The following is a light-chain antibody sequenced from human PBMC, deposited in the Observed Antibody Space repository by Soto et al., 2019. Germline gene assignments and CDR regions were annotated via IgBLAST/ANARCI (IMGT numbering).Light chain of an antibody. V-gene: IGLV2-14*01. CDR2: DVS. Sequence: QSVLTQPASVSGSPGQSITISRTGTSSDVGGYNHVSWYQQHPGKAPKLMIYDVSNRPSGVSNRFSGSKSGNTASLTISGLQAEDEADYYCSSYTSSSTLPGVFGTGTKVTVL. CDR1: SSDVGGYNH. J-gene: IGLJ1*01. CDR3: SSYTSSSTLPGV.